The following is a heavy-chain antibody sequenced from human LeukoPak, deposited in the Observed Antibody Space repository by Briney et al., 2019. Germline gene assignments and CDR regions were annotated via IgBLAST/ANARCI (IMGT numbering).Heavy chain of an antibody. Sequence: GASVKVSCKASGYTFTSYAMHWVRQAPGQRLEWMGWINAGNGNTKYSQKFQGRVTITRDTSASTAYMELSSLRSEDTAVYYCAGIVVVPAAITRALDYYGMDVWGQGTTVTVSS. V-gene: IGHV1-3*01. D-gene: IGHD2-2*01. CDR2: INAGNGNT. CDR3: AGIVVVPAAITRALDYYGMDV. CDR1: GYTFTSYA. J-gene: IGHJ6*02.